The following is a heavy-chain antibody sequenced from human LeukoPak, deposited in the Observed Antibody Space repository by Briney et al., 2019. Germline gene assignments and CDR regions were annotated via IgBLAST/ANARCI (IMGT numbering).Heavy chain of an antibody. J-gene: IGHJ3*02. V-gene: IGHV4-59*01. CDR1: GGSISSYY. CDR3: AREMATNGGAFDI. Sequence: SETLSLTCTVSGGSISSYYWSWIRQPPGKGLEWIGYIYYSGSTNYNPSLKSRVTISVDTSKNQFSLKLSSVTAADTAVYYCAREMATNGGAFDIWGQGTMVTVSS. CDR2: IYYSGST. D-gene: IGHD5-24*01.